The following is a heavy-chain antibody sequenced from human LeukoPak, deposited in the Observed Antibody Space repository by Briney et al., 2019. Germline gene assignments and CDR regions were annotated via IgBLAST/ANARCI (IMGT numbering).Heavy chain of an antibody. D-gene: IGHD5-12*01. Sequence: SQTLSLTCSFSVDSVSSSTAAWNWITQSPSRGLEWLVRTYYRSKRYNHCALFVKSRITINPDTNKNQFSLELKTVTPEETAVYFCARGGGQYSAASYRWFDPWGQGTLVIVSS. CDR3: ARGGGQYSAASYRWFDP. V-gene: IGHV6-1*01. J-gene: IGHJ5*02. CDR1: VDSVSSSTAA. CDR2: TYYRSKRYN.